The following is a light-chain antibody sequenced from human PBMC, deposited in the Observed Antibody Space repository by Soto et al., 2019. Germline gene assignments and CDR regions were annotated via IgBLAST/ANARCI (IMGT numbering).Light chain of an antibody. V-gene: IGKV3-11*01. CDR3: QQRGKGPST. J-gene: IGKJ2*02. CDR1: QSVDRY. CDR2: DAY. Sequence: ESVLRLSPDTLSLSPGERATLACGASQSVDRYVAWYQQKVGQAPRLLIYDAYTRATGVGARFTGSGSATDFSLTISSLEPEDFAVYYCQQRGKGPSTFGAGTKVDIK.